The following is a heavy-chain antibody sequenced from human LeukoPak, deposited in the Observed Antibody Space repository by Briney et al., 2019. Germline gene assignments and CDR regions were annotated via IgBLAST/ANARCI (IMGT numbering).Heavy chain of an antibody. Sequence: PSETLSLTCTVSGGSISSGDYYWSWIRQPPGKGLEWIGYIYYSGSTYYNPSLKSRVTISVDTSKNQFSLKLSSVTAADTAVYYCARTVVAAHNWFDPWGQGTLVTVSS. J-gene: IGHJ5*02. V-gene: IGHV4-30-4*02. CDR3: ARTVVAAHNWFDP. D-gene: IGHD4-23*01. CDR1: GGSISSGDYY. CDR2: IYYSGST.